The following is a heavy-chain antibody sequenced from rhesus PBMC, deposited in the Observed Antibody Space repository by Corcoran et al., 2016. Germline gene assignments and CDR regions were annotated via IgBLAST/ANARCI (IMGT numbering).Heavy chain of an antibody. CDR2: INTSNGNT. CDR3: AREDYNFWTGYYMGGFDF. J-gene: IGHJ3*01. V-gene: IGHV1S9*01. Sequence: QVQLVQSGAEVKKPGTSVKLSCKASGYTFTSYYINWVRQAPGQVLEWMGWINTSNGNTGYAQKFQGIVTMTRETSTSTAYMELNSLRSEDTAVYYCAREDYNFWTGYYMGGFDFWGQGLRVTVSA. D-gene: IGHD3-3*01. CDR1: GYTFTSYY.